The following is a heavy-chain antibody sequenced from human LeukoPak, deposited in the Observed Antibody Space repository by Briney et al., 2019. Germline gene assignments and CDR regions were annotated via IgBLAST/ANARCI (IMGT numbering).Heavy chain of an antibody. D-gene: IGHD3-10*01. CDR3: ARRVTMVRGANWFDP. CDR2: IYSSGST. CDR1: GGSISSYY. V-gene: IGHV4-4*07. Sequence: SETLSLTCTVSGGSISSYYWSWIRQPAGKGLEWIGRIYSSGSTNYNPSLKSRVTISVDTSKNQFSLKLSSVTAADTAVYYCARRVTMVRGANWFDPWGQGTLVTVSS. J-gene: IGHJ5*02.